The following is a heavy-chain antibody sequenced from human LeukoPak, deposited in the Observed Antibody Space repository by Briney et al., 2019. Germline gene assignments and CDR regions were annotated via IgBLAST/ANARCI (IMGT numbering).Heavy chain of an antibody. CDR1: GFTFNRRG. CDR3: ARDFGGAWKVAATFFDY. Sequence: GGSLRLSCAASGFTFNRRGMHWVRQAPGKGLEWVAVISYDGSNKYYADSVKGRFTISRDNSKNTLYLQMNSLRAEDTAVYYCARDFGGAWKVAATFFDYWGQGTLVTVSS. D-gene: IGHD2-15*01. V-gene: IGHV3-30*19. CDR2: ISYDGSNK. J-gene: IGHJ4*02.